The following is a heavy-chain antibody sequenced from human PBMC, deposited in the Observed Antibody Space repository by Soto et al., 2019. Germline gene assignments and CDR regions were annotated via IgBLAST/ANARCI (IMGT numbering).Heavy chain of an antibody. CDR1: GYTFNFYG. J-gene: IGHJ4*02. V-gene: IGHV1-18*01. CDR3: ARIGVSSGHESPDFDS. Sequence: GASVKVSCKASGYTFNFYGITWGRQAPGQGLEWMGWISGFNGNTNYAADLQGRVTMTTDTSTSTAYMELRGLRSDDTAVYYCARIGVSSGHESPDFDSWGQGTLVTVSS. D-gene: IGHD3-16*01. CDR2: ISGFNGNT.